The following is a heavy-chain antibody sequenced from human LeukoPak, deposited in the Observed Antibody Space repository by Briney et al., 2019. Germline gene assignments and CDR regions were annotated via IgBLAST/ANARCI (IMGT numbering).Heavy chain of an antibody. CDR2: INTNSGGT. CDR3: ARVRPYDYVWGSYRQPGHGWFDP. D-gene: IGHD3-16*02. Sequence: ASVKVSCKASGYTFTGYYMHWVRRAPGQGLEWMGWINTNSGGTNYAQKFQGRVTMTRDTSISTAYMELSRLRSDDTAVYYCARVRPYDYVWGSYRQPGHGWFDPWGQGTLVTVSS. J-gene: IGHJ5*02. V-gene: IGHV1-2*02. CDR1: GYTFTGYY.